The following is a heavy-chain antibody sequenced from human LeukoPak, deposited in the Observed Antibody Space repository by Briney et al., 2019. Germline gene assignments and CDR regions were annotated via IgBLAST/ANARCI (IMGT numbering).Heavy chain of an antibody. V-gene: IGHV5-51*01. CDR3: ARLGTSGSDYFQY. CDR2: IYPVDSDT. D-gene: IGHD2-2*01. Sequence: GESLKISCKGSGHSFSNYWIAWVRQMPGKGLEWMGIIYPVDSDTRYSPSFQGQVTISADKSISTAYLQWSSLKASDTAMYFCARLGTSGSDYFQYWGQGTLVTVSS. CDR1: GHSFSNYW. J-gene: IGHJ1*01.